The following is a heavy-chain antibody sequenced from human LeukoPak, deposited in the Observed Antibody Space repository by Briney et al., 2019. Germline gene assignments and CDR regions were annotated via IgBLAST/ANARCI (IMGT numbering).Heavy chain of an antibody. CDR3: AKTVVRGVSYYFDY. J-gene: IGHJ4*02. Sequence: SGGSLRLSCAASGFTFSSYGMHWVRQAPGKGLEWVEVISYDGSNKYYADSVKGRFTISRDNSKNTLYLQMNSLRAEDTAVYYCAKTVVRGVSYYFDYWGQGTLVTVSS. V-gene: IGHV3-30*18. CDR2: ISYDGSNK. CDR1: GFTFSSYG. D-gene: IGHD3-10*01.